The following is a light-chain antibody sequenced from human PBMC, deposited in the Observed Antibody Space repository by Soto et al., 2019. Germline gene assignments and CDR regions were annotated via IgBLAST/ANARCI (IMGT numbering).Light chain of an antibody. CDR3: SSYAGINNLGV. V-gene: IGLV2-8*01. CDR1: SSDVGGYKY. Sequence: QSALTQPPSASGSPGQSVTISCTGTSSDVGGYKYVSWYQQHPVKAPKLMIFEVNKRPSGVPDRFSGSKSGNTASLTVSGLQAEDDADYSCSSYAGINNLGVFGTGTKLTFL. J-gene: IGLJ1*01. CDR2: EVN.